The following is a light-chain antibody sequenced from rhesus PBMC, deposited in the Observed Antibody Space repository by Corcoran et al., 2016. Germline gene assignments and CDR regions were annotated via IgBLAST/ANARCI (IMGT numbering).Light chain of an antibody. J-gene: IGKJ2*01. CDR2: YAS. CDR1: QSVSNN. CDR3: QQYNDWNN. V-gene: IGKV3-35*01. Sequence: EIVMTQSPATLSLSPGERATLSCRASQSVSNNLAWYQQKPGQPPRLLIYYASNRATGIPDRFSGSGSGTDFTLTLSSLAPEDVGLYYCQQYNDWNNFGQGTKVEIK.